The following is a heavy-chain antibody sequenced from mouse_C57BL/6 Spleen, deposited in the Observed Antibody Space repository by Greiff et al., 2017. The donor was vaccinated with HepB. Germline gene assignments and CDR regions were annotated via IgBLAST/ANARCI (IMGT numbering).Heavy chain of an antibody. J-gene: IGHJ2*01. CDR2: IDPSDSYT. Sequence: VQLQQPGAELVMPGASVKLSCKASGYTFTSYWMHWVKQRPGQGLEWIGEIDPSDSYTNYNQKFKGKSTLTVDKSSCTAYMQLSSLTSEDSAVYYCARSETMVTTLDYWGQGTTLTVSS. CDR1: GYTFTSYW. D-gene: IGHD2-2*01. CDR3: ARSETMVTTLDY. V-gene: IGHV1-69*01.